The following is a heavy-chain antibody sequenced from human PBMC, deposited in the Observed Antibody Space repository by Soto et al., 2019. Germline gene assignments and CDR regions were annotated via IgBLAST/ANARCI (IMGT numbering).Heavy chain of an antibody. Sequence: QVQLQESGPGLVKPSETLSLTCTVSDGSISSYYWSWIRQTPGKGLEWIGYIYYTGSTNYNPSLKSRVTISVDTSKNQFSLQLSSLTAADTAVYYCAYFNWYFDLWGRGTLVTVSS. CDR1: DGSISSYY. J-gene: IGHJ2*01. CDR2: IYYTGST. CDR3: AYFNWYFDL. V-gene: IGHV4-59*01.